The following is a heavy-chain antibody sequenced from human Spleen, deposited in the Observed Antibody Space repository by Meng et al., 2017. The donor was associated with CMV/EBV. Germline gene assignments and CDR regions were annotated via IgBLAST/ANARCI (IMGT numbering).Heavy chain of an antibody. D-gene: IGHD2-2*01. CDR2: IYYSGST. CDR3: ARVTIVVVPAATPCYGMDV. J-gene: IGHJ6*02. CDR1: GGSISSNTYY. Sequence: SETLSLTCTVSGGSISSNTYYWGWIRQPPGKGLEWIGSIYYSGSTYYNPSLKSRVTISVDKSKNQFSLKLSSVTAADTAVYYCARVTIVVVPAATPCYGMDVWGQGTTVTVSS. V-gene: IGHV4-39*07.